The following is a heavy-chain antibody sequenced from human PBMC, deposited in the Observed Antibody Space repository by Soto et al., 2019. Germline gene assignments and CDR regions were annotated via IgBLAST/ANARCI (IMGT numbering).Heavy chain of an antibody. Sequence: EVQLEESGGGLVQPGGSLRLSCAASGFTVSSNYMSWVRQAPGKGLEWVSVIYSGGSTYYADSVKGRFTISRHNSKNTLYLQMNSLRAEDTAVYYCARGAYGSGSGDNWFDPWGQGTLVTVSS. J-gene: IGHJ5*02. V-gene: IGHV3-53*04. CDR3: ARGAYGSGSGDNWFDP. CDR2: IYSGGST. D-gene: IGHD3-10*01. CDR1: GFTVSSNY.